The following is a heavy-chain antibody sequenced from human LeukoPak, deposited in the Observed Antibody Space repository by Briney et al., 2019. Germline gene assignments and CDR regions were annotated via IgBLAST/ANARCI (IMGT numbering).Heavy chain of an antibody. V-gene: IGHV1-8*01. D-gene: IGHD3-10*01. CDR1: GYTFTSYD. Sequence: ASVKVSCKASGYTFTSYDINWVRQATGQGLEWTGWMNSNSGNTGYAQKFQGRVTMTRNTSISTAYMELSSLRSEDTAVYYCARFSGSYISVWGQGTLVTVSS. CDR2: MNSNSGNT. J-gene: IGHJ4*02. CDR3: ARFSGSYISV.